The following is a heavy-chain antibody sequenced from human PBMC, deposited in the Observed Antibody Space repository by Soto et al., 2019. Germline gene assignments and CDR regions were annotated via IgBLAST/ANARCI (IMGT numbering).Heavy chain of an antibody. CDR3: AREGRSAAPQAGYDL. V-gene: IGHV4-31*03. CDR1: CNSISTGGYY. Sequence: FSLTCTFSCNSISTGGYYWSLLRQHPVKGLEWVGHIFYSGNTHYSPSLESRLTISVYTSKNQFCINLTSVTVADTDVYYCAREGRSAAPQAGYDLWGQGTLVTVSS. CDR2: IFYSGNT. D-gene: IGHD2-15*01. J-gene: IGHJ5*02.